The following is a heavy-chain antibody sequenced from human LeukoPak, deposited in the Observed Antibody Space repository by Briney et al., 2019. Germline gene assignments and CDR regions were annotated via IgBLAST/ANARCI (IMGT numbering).Heavy chain of an antibody. V-gene: IGHV3-7*01. Sequence: PGGSLRLSCAASGFTFSNFWMSWVRQAPGKGLEWVANIKQDGNEKYYVDSVKGRFTISRDNAKNSLYLQMNSLTAEDTAVNYCARDPRGGYVKDYWGQGTLVTVSS. CDR3: ARDPRGGYVKDY. J-gene: IGHJ4*02. CDR2: IKQDGNEK. D-gene: IGHD5-12*01. CDR1: GFTFSNFW.